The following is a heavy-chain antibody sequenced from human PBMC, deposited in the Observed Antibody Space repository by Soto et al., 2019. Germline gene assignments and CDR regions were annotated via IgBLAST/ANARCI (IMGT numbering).Heavy chain of an antibody. CDR3: ARRLYDTSGYRYFDF. CDR2: IFPDDSET. D-gene: IGHD3-22*01. J-gene: IGHJ4*02. V-gene: IGHV5-51*01. CDR1: GYSFSSYW. Sequence: PGESLKISCKASGYSFSSYWIGWVRQIPGKGLEWMGIIFPDDSETRYSPSFQGKVSISVDKSITTAYLQWSSLKASDTAMYYCARRLYDTSGYRYFDFWGQGTLVTASS.